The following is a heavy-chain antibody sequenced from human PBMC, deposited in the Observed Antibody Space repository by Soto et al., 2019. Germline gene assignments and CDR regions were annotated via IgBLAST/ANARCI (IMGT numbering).Heavy chain of an antibody. V-gene: IGHV4-34*01. J-gene: IGHJ6*03. D-gene: IGHD2-21*01. CDR3: ARGKFGFSYYYYYYLDV. Sequence: SETLSLTCAVYDGSFSDYYWTWIRQSPGKGLERIGEINHSGSTSYKSSLKSRVTISIDTSKNKFSLKLTSVTASDTAVYYCARGKFGFSYYYYYYLDVWGKGTTVT. CDR1: DGSFSDYY. CDR2: INHSGST.